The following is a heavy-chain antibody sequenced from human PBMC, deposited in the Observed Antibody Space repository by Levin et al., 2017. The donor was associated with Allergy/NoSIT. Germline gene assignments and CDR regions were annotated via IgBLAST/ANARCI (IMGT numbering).Heavy chain of an antibody. CDR3: ARDRGGAAAGTRWFDP. D-gene: IGHD6-13*01. CDR2: IYYSGST. J-gene: IGHJ5*02. V-gene: IGHV4-31*03. CDR1: GGSISSGGYY. Sequence: SETLSLTCTVSGGSISSGGYYWSWIRQHPGKGLEWIGYIYYSGSTYYNPSLKSRVTISVDTSKNQFSLKLSSVTAADTAVYYCARDRGGAAAGTRWFDPWGQGTLVTVSS.